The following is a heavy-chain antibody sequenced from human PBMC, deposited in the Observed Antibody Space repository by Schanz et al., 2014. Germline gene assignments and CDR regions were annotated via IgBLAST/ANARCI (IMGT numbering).Heavy chain of an antibody. CDR3: ARENLNWEAFDI. Sequence: QVQLLESGGGLFKPGGSLRLSCAGSGFTFADYYMTWIRQAPGKGLEWLSYISRDGTTSYYADSVKGRFTISRDNAKNSPYLEMTSMRGEDTAVYYCARENLNWEAFDIWGQGTVVTVSS. CDR1: GFTFADYY. D-gene: IGHD7-27*01. V-gene: IGHV3-11*01. CDR2: ISRDGTTS. J-gene: IGHJ3*02.